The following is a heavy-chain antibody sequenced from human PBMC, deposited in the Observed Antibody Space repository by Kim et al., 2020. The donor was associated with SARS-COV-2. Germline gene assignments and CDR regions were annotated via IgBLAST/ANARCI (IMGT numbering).Heavy chain of an antibody. CDR1: GGSFSGYY. CDR2: INHSGST. CDR3: AREYWQQWLVNSWFDP. D-gene: IGHD6-19*01. V-gene: IGHV4-34*01. J-gene: IGHJ5*02. Sequence: SETLSLTCAVYGGSFSGYYWSWIRQPPGKGLEWIGEINHSGSTNYNPSLKSRVTISVDTSKNQFSLKLSSVTAADTAVYYCAREYWQQWLVNSWFDPWGQGTLVTVSS.